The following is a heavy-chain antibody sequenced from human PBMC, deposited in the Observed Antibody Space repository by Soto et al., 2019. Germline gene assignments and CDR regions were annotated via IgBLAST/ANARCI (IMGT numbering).Heavy chain of an antibody. V-gene: IGHV4-31*03. D-gene: IGHD6-19*01. J-gene: IGHJ5*02. CDR1: GGSISSGGYY. CDR3: ARDLGGGYSSGWTFDP. CDR2: IYYSGST. Sequence: QVQLQESGPGLVKPSQTLSLTCTVSGGSISSGGYYWSWIRQHPGKGLEWIGYIYYSGSTYYNPSLKSRVTISVDTSKNQFSLKLSSVPAADTAVYYCARDLGGGYSSGWTFDPWGQGTLVTVSS.